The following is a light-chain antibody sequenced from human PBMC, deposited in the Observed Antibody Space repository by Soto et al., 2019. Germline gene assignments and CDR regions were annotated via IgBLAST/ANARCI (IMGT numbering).Light chain of an antibody. J-gene: IGKJ2*01. CDR1: QSVSSTY. CDR2: GAS. Sequence: EIVLTQSPGTLSLSTGERATLSCRASQSVSSTYLAWYQQKPGQAPGVLVYGASNRATGIPDRFSGSGSGTDFTLTISRLEPEDFAVYFCQQYGTSPPFTFGQGTK. CDR3: QQYGTSPPFT. V-gene: IGKV3-20*01.